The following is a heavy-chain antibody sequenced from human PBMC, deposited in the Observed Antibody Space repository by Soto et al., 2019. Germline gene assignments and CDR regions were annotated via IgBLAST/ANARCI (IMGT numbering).Heavy chain of an antibody. CDR3: ARGKVVAEYYYYYGMDV. CDR2: INPSGGST. CDR1: GYTFTSYY. Sequence: GASVKVSCKASGYTFTSYYIHWVRQAPGEGLEWMGIINPSGGSTSYAQKFQGRVTMTRDTSTSTVYMELSSLRSEDTAVYYCARGKVVAEYYYYYGMDVWGQGTTVTVSS. J-gene: IGHJ6*02. V-gene: IGHV1-46*01. D-gene: IGHD5-12*01.